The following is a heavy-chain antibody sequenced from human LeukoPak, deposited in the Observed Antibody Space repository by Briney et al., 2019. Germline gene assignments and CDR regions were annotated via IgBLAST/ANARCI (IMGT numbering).Heavy chain of an antibody. CDR3: ARGRMSEFDEDHFVVRPAPPFEY. J-gene: IGHJ4*02. D-gene: IGHD2-2*01. CDR2: ISSSSSYT. CDR1: GFTFSDYY. Sequence: GGSLRLFCAASGFTFSDYYMSWIRQAPGKGLEWVSYISSSSSYTNYADSVKGRFTISRDNAKNSLYLQMNSLRAEDTAVYYCARGRMSEFDEDHFVVRPAPPFEYWGQGSLVTVSS. V-gene: IGHV3-11*06.